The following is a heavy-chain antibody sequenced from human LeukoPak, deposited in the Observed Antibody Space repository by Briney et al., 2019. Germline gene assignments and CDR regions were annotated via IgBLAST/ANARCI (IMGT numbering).Heavy chain of an antibody. CDR2: IKQDGSEK. CDR3: ARGHYYDFSWGAFDI. CDR1: GFTFSSYW. V-gene: IGHV3-7*01. J-gene: IGHJ3*02. Sequence: GGSLRLSCAASGFTFSSYWMSWVRQAPGKGLEWVANIKQDGSEKYYVDSVKGRFTISRDNAKNSLYLQMNSLRAEDTAVYYCARGHYYDFSWGAFDIWGHGTMVTVSS. D-gene: IGHD3-3*01.